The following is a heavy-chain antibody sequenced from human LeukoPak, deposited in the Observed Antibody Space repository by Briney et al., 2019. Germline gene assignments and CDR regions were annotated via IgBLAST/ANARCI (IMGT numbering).Heavy chain of an antibody. J-gene: IGHJ4*02. CDR1: GFTFSSYA. D-gene: IGHD6-19*01. V-gene: IGHV3-23*01. CDR3: ARYSSGWYSPFDY. Sequence: SGGSLRLSCAASGFTFSSYAMSWVRQAPGKGLEWVSTISSNGGITYYADSVKGRFTISRDNSKNTLHLQMNSLRAEDTAVYYCARYSSGWYSPFDYWGQGTLVTVSS. CDR2: ISSNGGIT.